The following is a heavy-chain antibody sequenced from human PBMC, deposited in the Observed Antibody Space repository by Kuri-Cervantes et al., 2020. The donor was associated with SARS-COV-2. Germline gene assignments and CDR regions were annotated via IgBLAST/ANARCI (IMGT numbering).Heavy chain of an antibody. D-gene: IGHD5-18*01. J-gene: IGHJ3*02. Sequence: SGPTLVKPTETLTLTCTVSGFSLSNARMGVSWIRQPPGKALEWLAHIFSNDEKSYSTSLKSRLTISKDTSKSQVVLTMTNMDPVDTATYYCAHKDTAMVTGAFDIWGQGTMVTVSS. CDR1: GFSLSNARMG. CDR2: IFSNDEK. CDR3: AHKDTAMVTGAFDI. V-gene: IGHV2-26*01.